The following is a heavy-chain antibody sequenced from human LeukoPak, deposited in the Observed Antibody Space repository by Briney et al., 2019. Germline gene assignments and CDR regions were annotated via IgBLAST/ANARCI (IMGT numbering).Heavy chain of an antibody. CDR2: INAGNGNT. D-gene: IGHD6-6*01. CDR3: ARENRIAARDNPLNY. V-gene: IGHV1-3*01. CDR1: GYTFTSYA. Sequence: ASVTVSCTASGYTFTSYAMHWVRQAPGQRLEWMGWINAGNGNTKYSQKFQGRVTITRGTSASTACMELSSLRSEDTAVYYCARENRIAARDNPLNYWGQGTLVTVSS. J-gene: IGHJ4*02.